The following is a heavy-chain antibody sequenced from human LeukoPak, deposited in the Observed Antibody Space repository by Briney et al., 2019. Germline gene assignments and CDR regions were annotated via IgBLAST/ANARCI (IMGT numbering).Heavy chain of an antibody. CDR1: GGSFSGYY. J-gene: IGHJ6*04. CDR3: ARGRFYYYGSGSYPNYYYYGMDV. D-gene: IGHD3-10*01. V-gene: IGHV4-34*01. Sequence: MTSETLSLTCAVYGGSFSGYYWSWIRQPPGKGLEWIGEINHSGSTNYNPSLKSRVTISVDTSKNQFSLKLSPVTAADTAVYYCARGRFYYYGSGSYPNYYYYGMDVWGKGTTVTVSS. CDR2: INHSGST.